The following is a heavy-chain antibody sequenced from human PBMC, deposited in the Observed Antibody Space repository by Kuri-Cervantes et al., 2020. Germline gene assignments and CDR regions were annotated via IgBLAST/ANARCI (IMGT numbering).Heavy chain of an antibody. Sequence: GGSLRLSCAASGFTFSSYAMSWVRQAPGKGLEWVAVISYDGSNKYYADSVKGRFTISRDNSKNTLYLQMNSLRAEDTAVYYCARDRRSRYYYYYYGMDVWGQGTTVTVSS. CDR1: GFTFSSYA. J-gene: IGHJ6*02. D-gene: IGHD5-24*01. V-gene: IGHV3-30-3*01. CDR2: ISYDGSNK. CDR3: ARDRRSRYYYYYYGMDV.